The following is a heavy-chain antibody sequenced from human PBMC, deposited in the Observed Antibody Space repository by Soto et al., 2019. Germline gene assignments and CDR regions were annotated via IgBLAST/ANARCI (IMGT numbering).Heavy chain of an antibody. CDR1: GGIFTSYA. CDR2: IIPIFGTA. D-gene: IGHD5-18*01. Sequence: SVKVSCTAAGGIFTSYAISWVRQAPGQGLEWMGGIIPIFGTANYAQKFQGRVTITADESTSTAYMELSSLRSEDTAVYYCASVDTAMSSPTYYYYGMDVWGQGTTVTVAS. J-gene: IGHJ6*02. V-gene: IGHV1-69*13. CDR3: ASVDTAMSSPTYYYYGMDV.